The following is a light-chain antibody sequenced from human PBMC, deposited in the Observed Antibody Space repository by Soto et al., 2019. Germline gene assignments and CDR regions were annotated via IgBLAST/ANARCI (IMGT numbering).Light chain of an antibody. J-gene: IGLJ1*01. CDR2: SNN. V-gene: IGLV1-44*01. CDR1: SSNIGSNT. Sequence: QSVLTQPPSAPGTPGQRVTISCSGSSSNIGSNTVNWYQQLPGTAPKLLIYSNNQRPSGVPDRFSGSKSGTSASLAISGLQSEDEADYYCAAWDDSLNRVFGTGTKLTVL. CDR3: AAWDDSLNRV.